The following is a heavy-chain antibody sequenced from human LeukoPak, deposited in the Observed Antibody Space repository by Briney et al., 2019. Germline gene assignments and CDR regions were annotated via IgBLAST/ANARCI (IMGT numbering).Heavy chain of an antibody. V-gene: IGHV3-21*01. CDR3: ARAVGATEFDY. Sequence: PGGSLRLSCAASGFTFSSYAMSWVRQAPGKGLEWVSSISSSSSYIYYADSVKGRFTISRDNAKNSLYLQMNSLRAEDTAVYYCARAVGATEFDYWGQGTLVTVSS. J-gene: IGHJ4*02. CDR2: ISSSSSYI. CDR1: GFTFSSYA. D-gene: IGHD1-26*01.